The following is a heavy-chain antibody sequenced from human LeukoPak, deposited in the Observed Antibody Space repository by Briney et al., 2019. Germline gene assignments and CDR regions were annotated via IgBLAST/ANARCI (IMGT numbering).Heavy chain of an antibody. CDR3: ARDLAGFGGYSYGMVDY. J-gene: IGHJ4*02. Sequence: SQTLSLTSAISGDSVSSNSATWNGIRQSPSRGLEWLGRTYYRSKWYNDYALSVKSRITINPDTSKNQFSLHLNSVTPEDTAVYYCARDLAGFGGYSYGMVDYWGQGTLVTVSS. CDR2: TYYRSKWYN. CDR1: GDSVSSNSAT. D-gene: IGHD5-18*01. V-gene: IGHV6-1*01.